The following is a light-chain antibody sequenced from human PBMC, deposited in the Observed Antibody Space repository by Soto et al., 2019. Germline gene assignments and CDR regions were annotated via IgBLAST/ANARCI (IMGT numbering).Light chain of an antibody. CDR3: QQYGTSPFT. CDR1: QSVYKNY. CDR2: SAS. V-gene: IGKV3-20*01. J-gene: IGKJ3*01. Sequence: EDVLPQSPGTLSLSPGERAALSCRASQSVYKNYLAWYQQKPGQAPRLLTYSASSRPAGIPDRFSGSGSGTDFTLTITGLEPEDFAVYYCQQYGTSPFTFGPGTKVDIK.